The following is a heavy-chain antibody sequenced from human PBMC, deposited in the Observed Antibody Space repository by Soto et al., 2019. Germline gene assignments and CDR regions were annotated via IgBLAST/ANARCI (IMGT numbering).Heavy chain of an antibody. D-gene: IGHD3-16*01. CDR3: ATSPRFAFDF. Sequence: QVQLQESGPGLVKPSETLSLTCSVSGGSVSGDKNYWSWIRQSPGKGLEWIGSISYSGATIYNPSPKSRLTISVDRSKTQFSLRLSSVTASDTALYYCATSPRFAFDFWGQGTTVIVSS. J-gene: IGHJ3*01. CDR1: GGSVSGDKNY. CDR2: ISYSGAT. V-gene: IGHV4-61*01.